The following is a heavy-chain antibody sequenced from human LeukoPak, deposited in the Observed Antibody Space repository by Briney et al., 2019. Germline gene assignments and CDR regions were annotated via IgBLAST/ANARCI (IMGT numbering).Heavy chain of an antibody. CDR2: ISGSGGST. CDR1: GFTFSSYA. D-gene: IGHD3-10*01. V-gene: IGHV3-23*01. CDR3: AKDMVQGVITHDY. Sequence: GGSLRLSCAASGFTFSSYAMSWVRQAPGKGLEWVSAISGSGGSTYYADSVKGRFTISRDSSKSTLYLQMNSLRAEDTAVYYCAKDMVQGVITHDYWGQGTLVTVSS. J-gene: IGHJ4*02.